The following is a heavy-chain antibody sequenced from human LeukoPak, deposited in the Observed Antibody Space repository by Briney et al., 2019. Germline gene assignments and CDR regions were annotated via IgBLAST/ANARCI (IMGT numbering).Heavy chain of an antibody. V-gene: IGHV3-30*18. J-gene: IGHJ4*02. CDR1: GFTFSSYG. CDR2: ISYDGSNK. D-gene: IGHD3-10*01. Sequence: GGSLRLSCAASGFTFSSYGMHWVRQAPGKGLEWVAVISYDGSNKYYADSVKGRFTISRGNSKNTLYLQMNSLRAEDTAVYYCAKAPSRENWYYFDYWGQGTLVTVSS. CDR3: AKAPSRENWYYFDY.